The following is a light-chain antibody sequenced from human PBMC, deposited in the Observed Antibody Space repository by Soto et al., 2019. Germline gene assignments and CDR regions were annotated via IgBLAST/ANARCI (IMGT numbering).Light chain of an antibody. J-gene: IGKJ2*01. V-gene: IGKV3-20*01. CDR1: QSVSSSY. Sequence: EIVLTKSPGTLSLSPGERATLSCRASQSVSSSYLAWYQQKPGQAPRLLIYGASSRATGIPDRFSGSGSGTDFTLTISRLEPEDFAVYYCQHYGTSSYTFGQGTKLEIK. CDR2: GAS. CDR3: QHYGTSSYT.